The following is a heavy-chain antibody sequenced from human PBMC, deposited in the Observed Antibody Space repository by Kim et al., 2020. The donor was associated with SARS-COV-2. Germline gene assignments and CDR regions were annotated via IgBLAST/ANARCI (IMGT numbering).Heavy chain of an antibody. CDR3: SRYSIGTRSFDY. J-gene: IGHJ4*02. V-gene: IGHV3-7*01. CDR1: GLSFTTSW. Sequence: GGSLRLSCAASGLSFTTSWMGWVRQAPGKGLEWAACIKEDGSAQSYLDSVKGRFTTSRDNAKNSVSLQMNTLRAEDTAVYYCSRYSIGTRSFDYWGQ. CDR2: IKEDGSAQ. D-gene: IGHD1-26*01.